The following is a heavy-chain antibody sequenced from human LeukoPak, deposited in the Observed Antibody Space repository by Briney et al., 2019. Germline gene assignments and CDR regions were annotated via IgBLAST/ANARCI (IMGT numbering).Heavy chain of an antibody. V-gene: IGHV3-23*01. CDR2: ISGSGGST. Sequence: TGGSLRLSCAASGFTFSTYAMHWVRQAPGKGLEWVSAISGSGGSTYYADSVKGRFTISRDNSKNTLYLQMNSLRAEDTAVYYCAKDLEYYDSSGYYSPFDYWGQGTLVTVSS. CDR3: AKDLEYYDSSGYYSPFDY. J-gene: IGHJ4*02. D-gene: IGHD3-22*01. CDR1: GFTFSTYA.